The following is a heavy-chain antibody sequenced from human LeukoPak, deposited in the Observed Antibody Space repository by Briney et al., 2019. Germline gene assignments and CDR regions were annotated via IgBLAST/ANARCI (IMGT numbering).Heavy chain of an antibody. Sequence: GASVKVSCKASGYTFTGYYMHWVRQAPGQGLEWMGWINPNSGGTNYAQKFQGRVTMTRDTSISTAYMELSRLRSDDTAVYCCARDVDIVVVPAAHPGVWFDPWGQGTLVTVSS. D-gene: IGHD2-2*01. V-gene: IGHV1-2*02. CDR2: INPNSGGT. CDR1: GYTFTGYY. CDR3: ARDVDIVVVPAAHPGVWFDP. J-gene: IGHJ5*02.